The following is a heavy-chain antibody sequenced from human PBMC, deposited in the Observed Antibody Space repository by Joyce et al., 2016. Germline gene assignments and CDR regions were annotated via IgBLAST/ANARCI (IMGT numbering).Heavy chain of an antibody. V-gene: IGHV2-5*02. CDR2: IYWDDDK. CDR1: GFSLSTSGVP. Sequence: QITLKESGPTLVKPTQTLTLTCSFSGFSLSTSGVPVGWFRQSPGPALEWLGLIYWDDDKYYHLSLKIRLTITKDTSKDPVVLTMTNMDPVDTATYYCAHKKYYFDYWGQGTLVTVSS. CDR3: AHKKYYFDY. J-gene: IGHJ4*02.